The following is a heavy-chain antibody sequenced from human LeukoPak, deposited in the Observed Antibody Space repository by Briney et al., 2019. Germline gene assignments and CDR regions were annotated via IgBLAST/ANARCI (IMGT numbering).Heavy chain of an antibody. Sequence: SETLSLTCTVSGGSISTRNYYWGWIRQPPGKGLEWIGTIYYSGSTYYNPSLKSRVTISLDTSKNQFSLKLSSVTAADTAMYYCARDPHSGHTFDPWGQGTLVTVSS. J-gene: IGHJ5*02. CDR3: ARDPHSGHTFDP. CDR1: GGSISTRNYY. CDR2: IYYSGST. V-gene: IGHV4-39*07.